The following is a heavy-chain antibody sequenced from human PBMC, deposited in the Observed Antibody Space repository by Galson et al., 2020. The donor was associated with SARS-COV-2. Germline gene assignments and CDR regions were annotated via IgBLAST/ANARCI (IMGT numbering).Heavy chain of an antibody. CDR1: GYRFTDNY. J-gene: IGHJ5*02. D-gene: IGHD3-10*01. CDR3: ARVYYGDKVDL. CDR2: INPNSVGA. V-gene: IGHV1-2*02. Sequence: ASVKVSCKTSGYRFTDNYMHWVRQTPGQGLEWMGWINPNSVGAVSAQTFQGRLTLTTDTSITTAYLQLSSLTSADTAVYYCARVYYGDKVDLWGQGTLVAVSS.